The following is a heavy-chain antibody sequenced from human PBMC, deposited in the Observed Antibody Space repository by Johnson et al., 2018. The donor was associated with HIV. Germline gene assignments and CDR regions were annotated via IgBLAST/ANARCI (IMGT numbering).Heavy chain of an antibody. D-gene: IGHD3-9*01. CDR1: RFTFSYYG. CDR3: AMKIHYFTAFDI. V-gene: IGHV3-30*02. Sequence: QVQLVESGGGVVQPGRSLRLSCSASRFTFSYYGMHWVRQAPGKGMEWVAFIRYDGSNGYYGDSVKGRFTISRDNSKNTLYLQMDSLRPEYMAVYYCAMKIHYFTAFDIWGQGTMVTVSS. J-gene: IGHJ3*02. CDR2: IRYDGSNG.